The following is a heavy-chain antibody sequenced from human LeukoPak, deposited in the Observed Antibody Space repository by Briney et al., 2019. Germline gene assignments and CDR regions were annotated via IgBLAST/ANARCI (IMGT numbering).Heavy chain of an antibody. V-gene: IGHV3-23*01. CDR2: INGSGGST. CDR3: AKQRSATCYESLDS. Sequence: GGSLRLSCVASGFTFTSYAMSWVRQAPGKGLEWVSAINGSGGSTYYADSVKGRFTISRDDSKTTLYLQMNSQRAEDTAVYYCAKQRSATCYESLDSWGQGTLVTVSS. J-gene: IGHJ4*02. D-gene: IGHD2-2*01. CDR1: GFTFTSYA.